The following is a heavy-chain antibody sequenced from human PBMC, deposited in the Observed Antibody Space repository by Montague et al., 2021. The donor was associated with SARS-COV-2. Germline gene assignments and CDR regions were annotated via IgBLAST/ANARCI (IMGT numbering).Heavy chain of an antibody. V-gene: IGHV3-11*01. CDR2: ISSSSSTI. D-gene: IGHD2-2*01. J-gene: IGHJ6*02. Sequence: SLRLSYAASGFTFSGYYMRWIRQAPGKGLEWISYISSSSSTIYHADSVKGRFTISRDNAKNSLSLLMNSLRAEDTAVYYCARLVTMRYHYYYGLDVWGLGTTVTVSS. CDR1: GFTFSGYY. CDR3: ARLVTMRYHYYYGLDV.